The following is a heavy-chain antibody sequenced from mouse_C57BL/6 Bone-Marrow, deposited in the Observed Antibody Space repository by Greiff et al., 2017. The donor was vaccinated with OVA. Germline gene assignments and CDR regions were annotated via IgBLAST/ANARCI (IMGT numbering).Heavy chain of an antibody. Sequence: QVQLQQSGAELVKPGASVKLSCKASGYTFTSYWMHWVKQRPGQGLEWIGMIHPNSGSTNYNEKFKSKATMTVDKSSRTAYMELSSLTSEDSAVYYCARGDYYDYSWFAYWGQGTLVTVSA. CDR3: ARGDYYDYSWFAY. CDR1: GYTFTSYW. V-gene: IGHV1-64*01. D-gene: IGHD2-4*01. J-gene: IGHJ3*01. CDR2: IHPNSGST.